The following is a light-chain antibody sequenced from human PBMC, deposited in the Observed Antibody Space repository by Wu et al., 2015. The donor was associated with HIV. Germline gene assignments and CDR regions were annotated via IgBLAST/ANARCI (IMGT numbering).Light chain of an antibody. Sequence: DIQLTQSPSSLSASAGDRLTITCRASQNINNLLHWYQQRPGTAPKLLIYDASILQSGVPSRFSGSGSGTDFTLTIDDLQRDDVATYFCLKYDAVPRTFGQGT. CDR3: LKYDAVPRT. CDR2: DAS. J-gene: IGKJ2*01. CDR1: QNINNL. V-gene: IGKV1-39*01.